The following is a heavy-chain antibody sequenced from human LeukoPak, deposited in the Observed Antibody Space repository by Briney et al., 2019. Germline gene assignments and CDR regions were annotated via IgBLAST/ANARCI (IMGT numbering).Heavy chain of an antibody. Sequence: GGSLRLSCAVPGFSVSSTYMSWVRQAPGKGLEWVSVIYSGGSTYYADSVKGRFTISRDNSKNTLYPRMNSLRAEGTAVYYCARESNYDYWGQGTLVTVSS. CDR3: ARESNYDY. D-gene: IGHD2/OR15-2a*01. V-gene: IGHV3-66*01. CDR2: IYSGGST. CDR1: GFSVSSTY. J-gene: IGHJ4*02.